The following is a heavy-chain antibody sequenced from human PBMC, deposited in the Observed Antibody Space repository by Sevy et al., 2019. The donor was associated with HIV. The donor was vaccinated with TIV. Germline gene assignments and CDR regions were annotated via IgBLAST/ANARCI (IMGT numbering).Heavy chain of an antibody. V-gene: IGHV3-7*03. J-gene: IGHJ6*02. CDR3: ASYYDDYYNYYGMDV. Sequence: GGSLRLSCAASGFTFSSYWMSWVRQAPGKGLEWVANIKQDGSEKYYVDSVKGRFTISRDNAKNSLYLQMNSLRAEDTAVYYCASYYDDYYNYYGMDVRGQGTTVTLSS. CDR1: GFTFSSYW. D-gene: IGHD3-3*01. CDR2: IKQDGSEK.